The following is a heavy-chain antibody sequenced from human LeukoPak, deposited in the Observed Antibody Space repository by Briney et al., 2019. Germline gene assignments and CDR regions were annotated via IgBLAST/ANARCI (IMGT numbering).Heavy chain of an antibody. CDR2: INSDGSST. Sequence: QPGGSLRLSCAASGFTFSSYWMHWVRQAPGKGLVWVSRINSDGSSTSYADSVKGRFTISRDNAKNTLYLQMNSLRAEDTAVYCCARVGYSYGHFDYWGQGTLVTVSS. CDR1: GFTFSSYW. D-gene: IGHD5-18*01. J-gene: IGHJ4*02. V-gene: IGHV3-74*01. CDR3: ARVGYSYGHFDY.